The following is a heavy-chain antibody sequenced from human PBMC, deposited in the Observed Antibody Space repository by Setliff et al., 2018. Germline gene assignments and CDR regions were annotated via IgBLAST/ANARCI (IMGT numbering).Heavy chain of an antibody. D-gene: IGHD3-16*02. J-gene: IGHJ6*03. Sequence: ASVKVSCKTSGYTFTDFAMNWVRQAPGQGLEWMGWINTNTGSPTYAPGFTGRFVFSLDTSVSTAYLQISSLKPEDTAMYYCARASRFATIVWKGDYYMDVWGKGTTVTVSS. CDR2: INTNTGSP. CDR1: GYTFTDFA. CDR3: ARASRFATIVWKGDYYMDV. V-gene: IGHV7-4-1*02.